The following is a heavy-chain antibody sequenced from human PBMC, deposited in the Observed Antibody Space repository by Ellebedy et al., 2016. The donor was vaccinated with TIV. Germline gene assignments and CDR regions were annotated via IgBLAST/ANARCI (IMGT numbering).Heavy chain of an antibody. CDR2: IKSKTDGGTT. CDR3: TTDPTMIVVVRDY. Sequence: GGSLRLXCAASGFTFSDYYMSWVRQAPGKGLEWVGRIKSKTDGGTTDYAAPVKGRFTISRDDSKNTLYLQMNSLKTEDTAVYYCTTDPTMIVVVRDYWGQGTLVTVSS. J-gene: IGHJ4*02. D-gene: IGHD3-22*01. V-gene: IGHV3-15*01. CDR1: GFTFSDYY.